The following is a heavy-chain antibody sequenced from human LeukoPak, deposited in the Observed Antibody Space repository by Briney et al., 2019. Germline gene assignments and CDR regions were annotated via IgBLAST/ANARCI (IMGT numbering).Heavy chain of an antibody. CDR1: GFSLSRHG. D-gene: IGHD1-26*01. Sequence: GGSLRLSCAASGFSLSRHGMNWVRQAPGKGLEWVAVISYDGSTKYYGDSVKGRFTISRDNSKNTLYLEMNSLKPEDTAVYYCAHTGWDLGYYFDYWGQGTLVTVSS. V-gene: IGHV3-30*03. CDR2: ISYDGSTK. CDR3: AHTGWDLGYYFDY. J-gene: IGHJ4*02.